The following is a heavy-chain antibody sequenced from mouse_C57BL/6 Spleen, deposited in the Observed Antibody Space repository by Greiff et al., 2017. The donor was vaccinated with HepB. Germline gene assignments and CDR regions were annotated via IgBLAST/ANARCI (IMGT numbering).Heavy chain of an antibody. J-gene: IGHJ3*01. V-gene: IGHV5-16*01. D-gene: IGHD2-4*01. Sequence: EVKVVESEGGLVQPGSSMKLSCTASGFTFSDYYMAWVRQVPEKGLEWVANINYDGSSTYYLDSLKSRFIISRDNAKNILYLQMSSLKSEDTATYYCARGNDYDGGAWFAYWGQGTLVTVSA. CDR1: GFTFSDYY. CDR3: ARGNDYDGGAWFAY. CDR2: INYDGSST.